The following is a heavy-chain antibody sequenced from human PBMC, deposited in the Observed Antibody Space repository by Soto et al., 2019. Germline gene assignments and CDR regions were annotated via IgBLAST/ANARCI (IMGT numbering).Heavy chain of an antibody. CDR2: SNTDNGKT. CDR1: GYTFTSYG. V-gene: IGHV1-18*01. CDR3: ARGITFGGVLNGMDV. Sequence: VQLVQSGAEVKKPGASVQVSCTASGYTFTSYGITWGRQAPGQGLEWMGWSNTDNGKTCYAQKLQGRVTMTTDTSTTTAYMALRSLKSDDTAVYYCARGITFGGVLNGMDVWCQGTTVTVSS. J-gene: IGHJ6*02. D-gene: IGHD3-16*01.